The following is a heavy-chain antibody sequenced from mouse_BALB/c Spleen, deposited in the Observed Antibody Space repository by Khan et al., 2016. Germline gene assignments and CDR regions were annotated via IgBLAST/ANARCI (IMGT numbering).Heavy chain of an antibody. J-gene: IGHJ3*01. CDR2: ISYSGST. CDR3: ASLTGTWGGYAD. V-gene: IGHV3-2*02. Sequence: EVQLVESGPGLVKPSQSLSLTCSVTGYSITSDYAWNWIRQFPGNKLEWMGYISYSGSTSYNPSLKSRISITRDTFKNQFFLPLNSVTTVVTATYCYASLTGTWGGYADRGQGTLVTVYA. CDR1: GYSITSDYA. D-gene: IGHD4-1*01.